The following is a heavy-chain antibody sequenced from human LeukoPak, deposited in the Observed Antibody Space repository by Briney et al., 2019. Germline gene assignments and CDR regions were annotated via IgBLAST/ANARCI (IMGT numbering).Heavy chain of an antibody. CDR1: GYTFTSYG. Sequence: ASVKVSCKASGYTFTSYGISWGRQAPGQGLEWMGWISAYNGNTNYAQKLQGRVTMTTDTSTSTAYMELRSLRSDDTAVYYWARSHYYYYYMDVWGKGTTVTVSS. J-gene: IGHJ6*03. CDR2: ISAYNGNT. CDR3: ARSHYYYYYMDV. V-gene: IGHV1-18*01.